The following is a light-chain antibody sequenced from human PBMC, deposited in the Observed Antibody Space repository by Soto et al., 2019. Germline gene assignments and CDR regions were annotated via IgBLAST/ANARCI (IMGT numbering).Light chain of an antibody. Sequence: EIVLTQSPGTLSLSPGEGATLSCRASQSVRSNYLAWYQQKPGQAPRFLIYGASSRATGIPHRFSGSGSGTDFTLTISRLEPEDFAVYYCQHYGGSPLYTFGQGTKLEIK. CDR3: QHYGGSPLYT. CDR1: QSVRSNY. V-gene: IGKV3-20*01. CDR2: GAS. J-gene: IGKJ2*01.